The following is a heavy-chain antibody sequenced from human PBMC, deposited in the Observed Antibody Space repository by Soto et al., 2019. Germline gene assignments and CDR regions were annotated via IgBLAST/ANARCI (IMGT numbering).Heavy chain of an antibody. CDR3: ARDIDRYSYGLDY. Sequence: GGALRLSCAGSGFTVSSYAMHWVRQAPGKGPEWVAVVWYDGDNKYYADSVKGRFTISRDNSKNTLYLQMNSLRAEETAVYYCARDIDRYSYGLDYWGQGTLVTVSS. D-gene: IGHD5-18*01. V-gene: IGHV3-33*01. J-gene: IGHJ4*02. CDR1: GFTVSSYA. CDR2: VWYDGDNK.